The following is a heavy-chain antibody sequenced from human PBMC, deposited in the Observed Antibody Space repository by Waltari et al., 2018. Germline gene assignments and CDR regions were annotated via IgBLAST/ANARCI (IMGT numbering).Heavy chain of an antibody. D-gene: IGHD1-26*01. CDR2: IQNKAHHYTT. CDR3: AQYYVGF. V-gene: IGHV3-72*01. CDR1: GFAFSDHF. J-gene: IGHJ4*02. Sequence: ELQLVESGGDLVQPGGSLRLSCAASGFAFSDHFMDWVRQAPGKGLEGVGRIQNKAHHYTTEYAAAVEGRFNISRDDSKNLLYLQMNSLTTMDTAVYYCAQYYVGFWGPGSVVTVSS.